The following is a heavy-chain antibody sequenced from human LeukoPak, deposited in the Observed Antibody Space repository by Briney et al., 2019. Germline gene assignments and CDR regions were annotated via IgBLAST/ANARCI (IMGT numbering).Heavy chain of an antibody. Sequence: SGGSLRLSCAASGFTFSSYGMHWVRQTPGKGLEWVAFIQYDGSNKYYADSVKGRFTISRDNSRNTLYLQMNSLRAGDTAVNYCAKVPILLLFGGDYWGQGTLVTVSS. V-gene: IGHV3-30*02. CDR1: GFTFSSYG. CDR2: IQYDGSNK. CDR3: AKVPILLLFGGDY. J-gene: IGHJ4*02. D-gene: IGHD3-10*01.